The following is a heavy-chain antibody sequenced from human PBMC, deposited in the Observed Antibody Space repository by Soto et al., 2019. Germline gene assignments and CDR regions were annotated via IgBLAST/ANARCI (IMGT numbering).Heavy chain of an antibody. V-gene: IGHV1-46*01. CDR2: INPSGGIT. CDR1: GYTFTSFY. J-gene: IGHJ6*02. CDR3: ASSPAFSSSWYGIPPDPSHGMDV. D-gene: IGHD6-13*01. Sequence: QMQLVQSGAEVKKPGASVRVSCKSSGYTFTSFYIHWVRQAPGQGLEWMGIINPSGGITNFAQRFEGRVTMTRDMSTSTHNIELSSMKSDDTDVYYCASSPAFSSSWYGIPPDPSHGMDVWGQGTTVSVS.